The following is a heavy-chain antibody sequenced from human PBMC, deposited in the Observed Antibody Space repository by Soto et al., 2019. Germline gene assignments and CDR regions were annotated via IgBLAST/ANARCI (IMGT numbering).Heavy chain of an antibody. Sequence: EVQLLESGGGLVQPGGSLRLSCAASGFTFSSYAMSWVRQAPGKGLEWVSAISGSGGSTYYADSVKGRFTISRDNSKNPMYLQMNSLRAEDTAVYYCAKDRYYDILTGYPRGSAAFYIWGQGTMVTVSS. CDR2: ISGSGGST. J-gene: IGHJ3*02. CDR1: GFTFSSYA. V-gene: IGHV3-23*01. CDR3: AKDRYYDILTGYPRGSAAFYI. D-gene: IGHD3-9*01.